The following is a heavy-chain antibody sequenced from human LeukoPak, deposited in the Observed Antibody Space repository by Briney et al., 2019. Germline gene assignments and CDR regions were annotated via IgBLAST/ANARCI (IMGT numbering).Heavy chain of an antibody. Sequence: ASVKVSCKASGYTSTDYYMHWVRQAPGQGLEWMGWISPNSGETSYAQKFQGRVTMTRDTSIRTAYVEVHSLRPDDTAVFYCARDGNFDYWGQGTLVTVSS. CDR3: ARDGNFDY. V-gene: IGHV1-2*02. CDR1: GYTSTDYY. D-gene: IGHD1-1*01. CDR2: ISPNSGET. J-gene: IGHJ4*02.